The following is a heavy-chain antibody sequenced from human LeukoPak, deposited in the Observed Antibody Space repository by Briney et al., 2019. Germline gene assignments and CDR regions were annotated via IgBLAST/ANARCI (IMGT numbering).Heavy chain of an antibody. V-gene: IGHV3-48*04. Sequence: GGSLRLSCAASGFTFSSYSMNWVRQAPGKGLEWVSYIRSSGSTIYYADSVKGRFTISRDNAKNSLYLQMNSLRAEDTAVYYCARGPSGYHNTGGQGTLVTVSS. CDR2: IRSSGSTI. J-gene: IGHJ4*02. D-gene: IGHD5-12*01. CDR3: ARGPSGYHNT. CDR1: GFTFSSYS.